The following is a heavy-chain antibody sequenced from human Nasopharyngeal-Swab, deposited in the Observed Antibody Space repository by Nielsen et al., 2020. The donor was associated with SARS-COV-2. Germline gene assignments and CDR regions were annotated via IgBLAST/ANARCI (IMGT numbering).Heavy chain of an antibody. CDR3: ARGCVLTGPSCYYYGMDV. V-gene: IGHV3-21*01. J-gene: IGHJ6*02. D-gene: IGHD3-9*01. Sequence: GGSLTLSCAASGFTFSSYNMNWVRQAPGKGLEWVSSISSSSSYIYYADSVTRRFTISRDNAKNSLYLQMNSLGAEDTAVYYCARGCVLTGPSCYYYGMDVWGQGTTVTVSS. CDR2: ISSSSSYI. CDR1: GFTFSSYN.